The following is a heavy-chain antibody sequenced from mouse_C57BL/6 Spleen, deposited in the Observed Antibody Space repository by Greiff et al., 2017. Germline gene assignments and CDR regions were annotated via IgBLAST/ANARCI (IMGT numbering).Heavy chain of an antibody. CDR2: IDPSDSET. CDR3: ARMGGEIYYLHYMDY. J-gene: IGHJ4*01. D-gene: IGHD1-1*01. V-gene: IGHV1-52*01. CDR1: GYTFTSYW. Sequence: QVQLQQPGAELVRPGSSVKLSCKASGYTFTSYWMHWVKQRPIQGLEWIGNIDPSDSETHYNQKFKDKATLTVEKSSSTAYMQLSSLTSEDSAVYYCARMGGEIYYLHYMDYWGQGTSVTVSS.